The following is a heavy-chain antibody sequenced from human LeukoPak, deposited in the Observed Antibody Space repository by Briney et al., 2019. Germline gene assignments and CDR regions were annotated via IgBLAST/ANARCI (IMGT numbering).Heavy chain of an antibody. Sequence: SETLSLTCTVSGGSISSSSYYWGWIRQPPGKGLEWIGSIYYSGSTYYNPSLKSRVTISVDTSKNQFSLKLSSVTAADTAVYYCARVDSGKPIYFDYWGQGTLVTVSS. V-gene: IGHV4-39*07. D-gene: IGHD1-14*01. CDR1: GGSISSSSYY. CDR2: IYYSGST. CDR3: ARVDSGKPIYFDY. J-gene: IGHJ4*02.